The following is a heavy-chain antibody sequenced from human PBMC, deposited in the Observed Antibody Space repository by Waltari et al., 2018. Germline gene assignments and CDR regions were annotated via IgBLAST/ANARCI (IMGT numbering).Heavy chain of an antibody. J-gene: IGHJ6*03. CDR1: GFTVSHNY. V-gene: IGHV3-53*01. Sequence: EVQLVESGGGLIQPGGSLRLSCAVSGFTVSHNYMSWVRQAPGKGLEWVSVIYTVGSTFYADSVGGRFTISRDNSMNTLFLQMNSLRGEDTAVYYCARGHTISGGDYMDVWGKGTTVIVSS. D-gene: IGHD3-3*01. CDR3: ARGHTISGGDYMDV. CDR2: IYTVGST.